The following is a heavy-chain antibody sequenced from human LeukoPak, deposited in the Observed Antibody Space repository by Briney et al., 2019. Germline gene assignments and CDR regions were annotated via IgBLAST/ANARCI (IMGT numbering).Heavy chain of an antibody. CDR2: INHSGST. J-gene: IGHJ4*02. CDR3: ARRRGGASAYYYDSSGRYYFDY. D-gene: IGHD3-22*01. V-gene: IGHV4-34*01. CDR1: GGSFSGYY. Sequence: SETLSLTCAVYGGSFSGYYWSWIRQPPGKGLEWIGEINHSGSTNYNPSLKSRVTISVDTSKNQFSLKLSSVTAADTAVYYCARRRGGASAYYYDSSGRYYFDYWGKGTLVTVSS.